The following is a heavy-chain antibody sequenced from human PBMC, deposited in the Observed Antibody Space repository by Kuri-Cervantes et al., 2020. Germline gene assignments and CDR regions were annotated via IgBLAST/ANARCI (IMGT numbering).Heavy chain of an antibody. D-gene: IGHD2-15*01. CDR1: GFTFSSYG. CDR2: IWYDGSNK. J-gene: IGHJ3*02. V-gene: IGHV3-33*08. Sequence: GESLKISCAASGFTFSSYGMHWVRQAPGKGLEWVAVIWYDGSNKYYAGSVKGRFTISRDNSKNTLYLQMNSLRAEDTAVYYCARDDPPGYSRAGSIDIWGQGTMVTVSS. CDR3: ARDDPPGYSRAGSIDI.